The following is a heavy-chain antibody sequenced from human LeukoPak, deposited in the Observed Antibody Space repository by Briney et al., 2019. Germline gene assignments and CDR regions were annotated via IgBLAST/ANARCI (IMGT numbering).Heavy chain of an antibody. CDR2: IYHSGST. D-gene: IGHD5-24*01. V-gene: IGHV4-30-2*01. Sequence: SETLSLTCAVSGGSISSGGYSWSWIRQPPGKGLEWIGYIYHSGSTYYNPSLKSRVTISVDRSKNQFSLKLSSVTAADTAVYYCAREGDGYSLGYWGQGTLVTVSS. CDR3: AREGDGYSLGY. J-gene: IGHJ4*02. CDR1: GGSISSGGYS.